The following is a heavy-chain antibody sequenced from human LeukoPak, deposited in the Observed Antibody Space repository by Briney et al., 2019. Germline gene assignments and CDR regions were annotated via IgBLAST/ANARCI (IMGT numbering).Heavy chain of an antibody. CDR2: INPNSGGT. CDR3: ARVTRAGGLFDY. D-gene: IGHD3-16*01. J-gene: IGHJ4*02. V-gene: IGHV1-2*02. CDR1: GYTFTSYY. Sequence: ASVKVSCKASGYTFTSYYMHWVRQAPGQGLEWMGWINPNSGGTNYAQKFQGRVTMTRDTSISTAYMELSRLRSDDTAVYYCARVTRAGGLFDYWGQRTLVTVSS.